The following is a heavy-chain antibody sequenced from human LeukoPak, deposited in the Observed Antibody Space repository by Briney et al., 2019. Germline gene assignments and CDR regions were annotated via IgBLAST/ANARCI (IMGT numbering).Heavy chain of an antibody. CDR3: ARDRGINCSSTSCKYYYYGMDV. J-gene: IGHJ6*02. Sequence: ASVTVSCTASGYTFTIYGISWVRQAPGQGRGWMGWISACNGNTNYAQKLQGRVTMTTDTSTSTAYMELRRLRSDDTAVYYCARDRGINCSSTSCKYYYYGMDVWGQGTTVTVSS. CDR1: GYTFTIYG. D-gene: IGHD2-2*01. CDR2: ISACNGNT. V-gene: IGHV1-18*01.